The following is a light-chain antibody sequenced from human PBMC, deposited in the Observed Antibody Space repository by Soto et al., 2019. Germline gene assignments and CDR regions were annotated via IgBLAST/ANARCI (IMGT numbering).Light chain of an antibody. CDR1: QTPRTF. CDR2: ATS. J-gene: IGKJ4*01. V-gene: IGKV1-39*01. Sequence: DIQMTQSPSSLSASVGDRVTITCRASQTPRTFLNWYQQKPGKAPKLLIYATSTLQSGVPSRFSGRDSGADFTLTINNLQPEDFATYYCQQPPYTFGAGTKVEIK. CDR3: QQPPYT.